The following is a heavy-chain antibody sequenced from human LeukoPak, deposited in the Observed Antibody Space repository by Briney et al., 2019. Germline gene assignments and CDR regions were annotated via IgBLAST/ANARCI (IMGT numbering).Heavy chain of an antibody. D-gene: IGHD3-10*01. CDR1: GGSINNYY. Sequence: SETLSLTCTVSGGSINNYYWSWIRQPPGKALEWIGYIYYSGSTNYNHSFKSRVTISVDRSKNQFSLKLSSVTAADTAVYYCARGKIWSPVYLSHWGQGTLVTVSS. CDR3: ARGKIWSPVYLSH. V-gene: IGHV4-59*01. J-gene: IGHJ4*02. CDR2: IYYSGST.